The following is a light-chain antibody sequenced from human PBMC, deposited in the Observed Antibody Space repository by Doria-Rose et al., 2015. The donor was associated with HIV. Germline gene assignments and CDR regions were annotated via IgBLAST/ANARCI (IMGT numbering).Light chain of an antibody. CDR2: AAS. J-gene: IGKJ1*01. V-gene: IGKV1-39*01. CDR3: QQSFGIPRT. Sequence: DIRVTQSPSSLSASVGDRVTITCRASQNINRFLNWYQQKPGKVPKVLIYAASSLQSGVPSRFSGSGSGTDFTLTISSLQPEDFATYYCQQSFGIPRTFGQGTKVEIK. CDR1: QNINRF.